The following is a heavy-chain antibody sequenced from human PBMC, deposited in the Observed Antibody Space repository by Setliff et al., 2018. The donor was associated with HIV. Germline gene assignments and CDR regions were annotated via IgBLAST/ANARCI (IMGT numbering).Heavy chain of an antibody. V-gene: IGHV3-7*01. CDR2: IRQDGTDK. CDR3: ARDWRSGYDLNFDY. CDR1: GLRFNKAW. D-gene: IGHD5-12*01. Sequence: GSLRLSCAASGLRFNKAWMNWVRQAPGKGLEWVAKIRQDGTDKYYVDSVKGRFTISRDNAKNSLYLQMNSLRAEDTAIYYCARDWRSGYDLNFDYWGQGTLVTVSS. J-gene: IGHJ4*02.